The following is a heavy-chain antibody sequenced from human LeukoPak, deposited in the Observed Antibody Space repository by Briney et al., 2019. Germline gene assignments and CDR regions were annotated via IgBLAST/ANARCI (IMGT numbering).Heavy chain of an antibody. CDR2: ISAYNGNT. CDR3: ARHLYGDYFFDY. J-gene: IGHJ4*02. D-gene: IGHD4-17*01. V-gene: IGHV1-18*01. CDR1: GYTFNRYA. Sequence: ASVQVSCKASGYTFNRYAISWVRQAPGQGLEWMGWISAYNGNTNYAQELQGRVTMTTDTSTSTAYMELRSLRSDGTAVYYCARHLYGDYFFDYWGQGTLVTVSS.